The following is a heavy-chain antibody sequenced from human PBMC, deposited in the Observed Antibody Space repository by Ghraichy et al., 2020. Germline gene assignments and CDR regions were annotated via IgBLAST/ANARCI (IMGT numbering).Heavy chain of an antibody. CDR2: IYTTGST. D-gene: IGHD3-22*01. CDR3: ARDERYYDSSVYSIWFDP. V-gene: IGHV4-4*07. CDR1: GGSISSYY. J-gene: IGHJ5*02. Sequence: SQTLSLTCTVSGGSISSYYWSWIRQPAGKGLEWIGHIYTTGSTNYNPSLKSRVTMSVDTSKNQFSLKLSSVTAADTAVYYLARDERYYDSSVYSIWFDPWGQGTLVTVSS.